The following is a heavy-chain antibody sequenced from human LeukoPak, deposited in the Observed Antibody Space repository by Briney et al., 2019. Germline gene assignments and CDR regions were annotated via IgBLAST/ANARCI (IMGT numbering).Heavy chain of an antibody. CDR3: ARGRYCSADICTGGDSFDI. V-gene: IGHV4-4*07. D-gene: IGHD2-15*01. CDR1: GGSVSNYY. Sequence: PSETLSLTCTVSGGSVSNYYWSWIRQPAGKGLEWIGRKYARGSSNYNPPVQSRVTMSVDTSKNQFSLKLRSVTAADTAVYYCARGRYCSADICTGGDSFDIWGQGAMVSVSP. CDR2: KYARGSS. J-gene: IGHJ3*02.